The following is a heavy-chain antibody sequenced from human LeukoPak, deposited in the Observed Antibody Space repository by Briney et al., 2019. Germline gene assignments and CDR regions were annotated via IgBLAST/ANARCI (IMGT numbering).Heavy chain of an antibody. D-gene: IGHD5-12*01. CDR3: AKGVATGEKDAFDM. CDR1: GFSFVSNG. Sequence: GGTLRLSCAASGFSFVSNGMYWVRQAPGMGLEWVAVISYHGSDKYYADSVKGRFTISRDNSKNTLYLLLNSLTVEDTAMYYCAKGVATGEKDAFDMWGQGTMVTVSS. CDR2: ISYHGSDK. J-gene: IGHJ3*02. V-gene: IGHV3-30*18.